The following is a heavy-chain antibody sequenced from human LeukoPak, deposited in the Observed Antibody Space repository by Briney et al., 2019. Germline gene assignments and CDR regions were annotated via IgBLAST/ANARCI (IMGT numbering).Heavy chain of an antibody. Sequence: ASVKVSCKVSGYTLTELSMHWVRQAPGKGLEWVGGFDPEDGETIYAQKFQGRVTMTEDTSTDTAYMELSSLRSEDTAVYYCATAPEVGAATLPVYWGQGTLVTVSS. D-gene: IGHD1-14*01. V-gene: IGHV1-24*01. CDR2: FDPEDGET. J-gene: IGHJ4*02. CDR3: ATAPEVGAATLPVY. CDR1: GYTLTELS.